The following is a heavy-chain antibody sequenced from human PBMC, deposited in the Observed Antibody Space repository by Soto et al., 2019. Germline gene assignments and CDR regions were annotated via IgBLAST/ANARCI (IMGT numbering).Heavy chain of an antibody. Sequence: GSLVLSCAASGFTFSSYDMHWVRQVTGKGLEWVSAIGIAGDTYYVGSVKGRFTISRENAKNSLSLQMDSLRAEDTAVYYCARGTYCSGGRCYPHNWFDPWGQGTLVTVSS. D-gene: IGHD2-15*01. CDR1: GFTFSSYD. CDR3: ARGTYCSGGRCYPHNWFDP. V-gene: IGHV3-13*01. CDR2: IGIAGDT. J-gene: IGHJ5*02.